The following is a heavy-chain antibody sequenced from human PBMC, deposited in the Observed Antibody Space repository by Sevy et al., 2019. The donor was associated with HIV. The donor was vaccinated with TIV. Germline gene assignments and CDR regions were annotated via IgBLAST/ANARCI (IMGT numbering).Heavy chain of an antibody. D-gene: IGHD4-17*01. J-gene: IGHJ5*02. CDR2: INSDGSST. V-gene: IGHV3-74*01. CDR1: GFTFSSYW. Sequence: GGSLRLSCAASGFTFSSYWMHWVRQAPGKGLMWVSRINSDGSSTSYADSVKGRFTISRDNAKNTLYLQMNSLRAEDTAVYYCAREWDYGWFDPWGQGTLVTVSS. CDR3: AREWDYGWFDP.